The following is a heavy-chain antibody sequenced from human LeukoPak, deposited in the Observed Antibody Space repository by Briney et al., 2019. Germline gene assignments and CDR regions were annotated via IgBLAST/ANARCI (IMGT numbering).Heavy chain of an antibody. V-gene: IGHV4-39*01. CDR3: ARLHYFRGWFDP. J-gene: IGHJ5*02. D-gene: IGHD2/OR15-2a*01. CDR2: IYYSGST. Sequence: SETLSLTCTVSGGSISSSSYYWGWIRQPPGKGLEWIGSIYYSGSTYYNPSPKSRVTISVDTSKNQFSLKLSSVTAADTAVYYCARLHYFRGWFDPWGQGTLVTVSS. CDR1: GGSISSSSYY.